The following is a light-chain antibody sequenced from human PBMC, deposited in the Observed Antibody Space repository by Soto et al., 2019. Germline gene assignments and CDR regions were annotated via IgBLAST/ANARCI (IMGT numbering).Light chain of an antibody. J-gene: IGLJ1*01. CDR1: SSDVGSYNL. Sequence: QSVLTQPASVSGSPGQAITISYTVTSSDVGSYNLVSWYQQHPRKAPKRMIYVDSNLFSGVSNRFSGSKSGHTASLTITGLKAEDEGDYYCCSYAGSSTFPYVFGTGTKVTVL. CDR2: VDS. CDR3: CSYAGSSTFPYV. V-gene: IGLV2-23*01.